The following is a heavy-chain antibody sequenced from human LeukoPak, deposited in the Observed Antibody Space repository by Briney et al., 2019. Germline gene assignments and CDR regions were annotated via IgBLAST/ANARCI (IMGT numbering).Heavy chain of an antibody. CDR1: GFTFSSYG. CDR2: IRYDRSNK. D-gene: IGHD2-21*01. Sequence: GGSLRLSCAASGFTFSSYGMHWVRQAPGKGLEWVAFIRYDRSNKYYADSVKGRFTISRDNSKNTLYLQMNSLRAEDTAVYYCAKDGVAYCGGDCYSDYWGQGTLVTVSS. CDR3: AKDGVAYCGGDCYSDY. V-gene: IGHV3-30*02. J-gene: IGHJ4*02.